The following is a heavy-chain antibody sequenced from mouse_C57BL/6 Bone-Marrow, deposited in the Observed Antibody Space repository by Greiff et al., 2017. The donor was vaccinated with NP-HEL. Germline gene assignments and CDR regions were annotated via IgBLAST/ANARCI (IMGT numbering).Heavy chain of an antibody. Sequence: LVESGASVKISCKASGYSFTDYNMNWVKQSNGKSLEWIGVINPNYGTTSYNQKFKGKATLTVDQSSSTAYMQLNSLTSEDSAVYYCARLTGTNFDYWGQGTTLTVSS. CDR3: ARLTGTNFDY. CDR2: INPNYGTT. D-gene: IGHD4-1*01. CDR1: GYSFTDYN. J-gene: IGHJ2*01. V-gene: IGHV1-39*01.